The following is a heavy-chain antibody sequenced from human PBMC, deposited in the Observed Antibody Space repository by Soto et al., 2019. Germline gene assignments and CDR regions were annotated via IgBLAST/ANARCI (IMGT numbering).Heavy chain of an antibody. D-gene: IGHD3-9*01. J-gene: IGHJ4*02. CDR1: GGSISNYF. CDR3: ARVGLGLPGAFDI. CDR2: IYASGST. V-gene: IGHV4-4*07. Sequence: SETLSLTCTISGGSISNYFWSWIRQPAGKGLEWIGRIYASGSTNYNPSLKSRVTMSVDTSKNQFSLKLSSVTAADTAMYYFARVGLGLPGAFDIWGQGTLVTVSS.